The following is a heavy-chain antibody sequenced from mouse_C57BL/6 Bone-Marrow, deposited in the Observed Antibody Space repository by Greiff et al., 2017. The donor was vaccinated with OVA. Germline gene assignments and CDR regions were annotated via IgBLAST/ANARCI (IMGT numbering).Heavy chain of an antibody. D-gene: IGHD2-1*01. CDR2: IYPGDGDT. CDR3: ARSGNYVFAMDY. V-gene: IGHV1-80*01. Sequence: VQLQQSGAELVKPGASVKISCKASGYAFSSYWMNWVKQRPGKGLEWIGQIYPGDGDTTYNGKFKGKATLTADKSSSTAYMQLSSLTSEDSAVYFCARSGNYVFAMDYWGQGTSVTVSS. J-gene: IGHJ4*01. CDR1: GYAFSSYW.